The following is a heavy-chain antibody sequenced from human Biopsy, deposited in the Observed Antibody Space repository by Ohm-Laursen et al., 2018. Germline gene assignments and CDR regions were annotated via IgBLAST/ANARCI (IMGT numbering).Heavy chain of an antibody. V-gene: IGHV3-30*03. CDR3: ATSGAADSWGNYYGMDV. CDR2: ISDDGRNK. CDR1: GFPFSNAW. J-gene: IGHJ6*02. D-gene: IGHD3-16*01. Sequence: SLRLSCAASGFPFSNAWMTWVRQAPGKGLEWVAVISDDGRNKYYIDSVRGRFTISRDNSKNTLYLQMNNLRAEDTAVFYCATSGAADSWGNYYGMDVWGQGTTVTVSS.